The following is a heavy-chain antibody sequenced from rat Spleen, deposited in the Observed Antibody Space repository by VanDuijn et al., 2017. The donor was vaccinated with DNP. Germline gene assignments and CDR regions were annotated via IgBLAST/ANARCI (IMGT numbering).Heavy chain of an antibody. J-gene: IGHJ2*01. Sequence: EVQLVESGGGLVQPGRSLKLSCAASGFTFSICDMVWVRQAPTKGLEWVASISTIGGATYFRDSVKGRLTVSRDNARSTLYLQMDSLRSEDTATYYCARPDYWGQGVMVTVSS. V-gene: IGHV5S23*01. CDR1: GFTFSICD. CDR2: ISTIGGAT. CDR3: ARPDY.